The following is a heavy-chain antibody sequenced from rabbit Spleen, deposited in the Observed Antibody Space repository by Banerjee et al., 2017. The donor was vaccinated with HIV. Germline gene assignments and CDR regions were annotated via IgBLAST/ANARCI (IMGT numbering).Heavy chain of an antibody. Sequence: QEQLEESGGGLVQPGGSLKLSCKASGFDFSSYGVSWVRQAPGKGLELIACIYSSSGSTWYASWVNGRFTISSSTSLNTLTLQMTSLTAADTAMYFCARGDVYGNHGYDLWGPGTLVTVS. J-gene: IGHJ4*01. D-gene: IGHD6-1*01. V-gene: IGHV1S47*01. CDR2: IYSSSGST. CDR3: ARGDVYGNHGYDL. CDR1: GFDFSSYG.